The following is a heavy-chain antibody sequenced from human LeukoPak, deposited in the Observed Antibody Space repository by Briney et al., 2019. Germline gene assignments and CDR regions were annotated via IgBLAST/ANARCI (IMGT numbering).Heavy chain of an antibody. J-gene: IGHJ4*02. CDR3: ARHSELAGDY. CDR2: IYPGDSDT. CDR1: GYSFSKYW. V-gene: IGHV5-51*01. D-gene: IGHD1-1*01. Sequence: GGSLRLSCKASGYSFSKYWIGWVRQMPGKGLEWMGIIYPGDSDTRYSPSFQGQVTISADKSISTAYLQWSSLKASDTAMYYCARHSELAGDYWGQGTLVTVSS.